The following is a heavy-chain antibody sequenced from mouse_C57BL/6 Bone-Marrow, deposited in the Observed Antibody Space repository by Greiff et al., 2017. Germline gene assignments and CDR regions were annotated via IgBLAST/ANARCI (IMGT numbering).Heavy chain of an antibody. J-gene: IGHJ4*01. V-gene: IGHV1-7*01. CDR2: INPSSGYT. Sequence: QVQLQQSGAELAKPGASVKLSCKASGYTFTSYWMHWVKQRPGQGLEWIGYINPSSGYTKYNQKFKDKATLTADKSSSTAYMQLSSLTYEDSAVYYCARSYCDSSSHDYYAMDYWDQGTSVTVSS. CDR1: GYTFTSYW. CDR3: ARSYCDSSSHDYYAMDY. D-gene: IGHD1-1*01.